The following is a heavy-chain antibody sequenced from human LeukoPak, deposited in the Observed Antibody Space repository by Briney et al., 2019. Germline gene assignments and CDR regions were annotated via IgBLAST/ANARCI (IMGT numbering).Heavy chain of an antibody. CDR3: ARAQGYCSGGSCYSYYYYGMDV. CDR2: ISAYNGNT. D-gene: IGHD2-15*01. Sequence: HWASVKVSCKASGYTFTSYGISWVRQAPGQGLEWMGWISAYNGNTNYAQKLQGRVTKTTDTSTSTAYMELRSLRSDDTAVYYCARAQGYCSGGSCYSYYYYGMDVWGKGTTVTVSS. J-gene: IGHJ6*04. CDR1: GYTFTSYG. V-gene: IGHV1-18*04.